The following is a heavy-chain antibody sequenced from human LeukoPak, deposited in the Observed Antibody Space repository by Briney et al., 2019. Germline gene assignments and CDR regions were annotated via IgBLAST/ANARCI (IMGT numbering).Heavy chain of an antibody. CDR1: GYTFTSYD. D-gene: IGHD2-2*01. CDR2: MNPNSGNT. J-gene: IGHJ4*02. Sequence: GASVKVSCKASGYTFTSYDINWVRQATGQGLEWMGWMNPNSGNTGYAQKFQGRVTITRNTSTSTAYMELSSLRSEDTAVYYCARVPAATHYTYYFDYWGQGTLVTVSS. CDR3: ARVPAATHYTYYFDY. V-gene: IGHV1-8*03.